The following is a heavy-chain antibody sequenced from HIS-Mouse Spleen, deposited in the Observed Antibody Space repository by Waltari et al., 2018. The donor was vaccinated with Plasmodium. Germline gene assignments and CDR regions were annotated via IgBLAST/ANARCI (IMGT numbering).Heavy chain of an antibody. V-gene: IGHV4-34*01. J-gene: IGHJ4*02. CDR2: INHSGST. CDR3: ARAYYDFWSGYRFDY. Sequence: QVQLQQWGAGLLKPSETLSLTCAVYGGSFSGYYCSWIRQPPGKGLGWMGEINHSGSTNYNPALKSRVTISVDTSKNQFSLKLSSVTAADTAVYYCARAYYDFWSGYRFDYWGQGNLVTVSS. D-gene: IGHD3-3*01. CDR1: GGSFSGYY.